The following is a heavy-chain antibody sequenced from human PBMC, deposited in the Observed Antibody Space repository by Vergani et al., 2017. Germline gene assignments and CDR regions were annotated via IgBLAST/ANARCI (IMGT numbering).Heavy chain of an antibody. D-gene: IGHD3-22*01. J-gene: IGHJ6*03. CDR1: GGSFSGYY. V-gene: IGHV4-34*01. CDR2: INHSGST. Sequence: QLQLQQWGAGLLKPSETLSLTCAVYGGSFSGYYWSWIRQPPGKGLEWSGEINHSGSTNYNPSLKSRVTISVDTSKNQFSLKLSSVTAADTAVYYCARLGDSSGYYYGVHYYMDVWGKGTTVTVSS. CDR3: ARLGDSSGYYYGVHYYMDV.